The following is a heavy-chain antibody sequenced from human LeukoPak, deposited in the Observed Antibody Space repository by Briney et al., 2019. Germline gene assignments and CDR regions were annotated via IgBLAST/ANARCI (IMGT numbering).Heavy chain of an antibody. D-gene: IGHD3-3*01. CDR1: GYTFTSYD. CDR2: MNPNSGNT. Sequence: GASVKVSCKXSGYTFTSYDINWVRQATGQGLEWMGWMNPNSGNTGYAQKFQGRVTMTRNTSISTAYMELSSLRSEDTAVYYCARLYYDFWSGYGPSYYYYYMDVWGKGTTVTVSS. V-gene: IGHV1-8*01. CDR3: ARLYYDFWSGYGPSYYYYYMDV. J-gene: IGHJ6*03.